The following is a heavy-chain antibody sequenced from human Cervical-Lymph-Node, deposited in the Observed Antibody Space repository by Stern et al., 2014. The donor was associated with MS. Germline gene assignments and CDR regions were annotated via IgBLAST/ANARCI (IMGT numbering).Heavy chain of an antibody. J-gene: IGHJ4*02. D-gene: IGHD1-26*01. CDR1: GYTFTSYD. V-gene: IGHV1-8*01. CDR2: MNPNSGNT. CDR3: ARRYKELRTADY. Sequence: QVQLVQSGAEVKKPGASVKVSCKASGYTFTSYDINWVRQATGQGLEWMGWMNPNSGNTGYAQKFQGRVTMTRNTSINTAYMELSSLRSDDTGVYYCARRYKELRTADYWGQGTLVTVSS.